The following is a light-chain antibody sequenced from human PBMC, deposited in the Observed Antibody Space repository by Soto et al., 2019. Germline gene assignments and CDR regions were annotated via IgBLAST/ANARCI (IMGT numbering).Light chain of an antibody. CDR1: QSVSSY. CDR2: HAS. Sequence: EIVLTQSPATLSLSPGERATLSCRASQSVSSYLAWYQQKPGQAPRLLIYHASNRATGIPARFSGSGSGTDFTLTISSLQPEDFAGYYCQQHSGWPPITCGQGTRLASK. V-gene: IGKV3-11*01. CDR3: QQHSGWPPIT. J-gene: IGKJ5*01.